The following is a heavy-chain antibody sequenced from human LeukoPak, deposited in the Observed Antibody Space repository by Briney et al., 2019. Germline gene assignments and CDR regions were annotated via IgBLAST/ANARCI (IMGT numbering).Heavy chain of an antibody. V-gene: IGHV3-21*01. CDR2: ISSSSSYI. CDR1: GFTFSSYS. J-gene: IGHJ4*02. CDR3: ARGGYYYDSSGSLLDY. Sequence: GGSLRLSCAASGFTFSSYSMNWVRQAPGKGLEWVSSISSSSSYINYADSVKGRFTISRDNAKNSLYLQMNSLRAEDTAVYYCARGGYYYDSSGSLLDYWGQGTLVTVSS. D-gene: IGHD3-22*01.